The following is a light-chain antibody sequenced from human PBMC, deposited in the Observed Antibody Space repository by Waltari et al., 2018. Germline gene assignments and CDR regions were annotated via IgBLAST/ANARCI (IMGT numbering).Light chain of an antibody. CDR2: EVT. CDR3: CSYAGSGTWV. CDR1: SRDIGYYNL. V-gene: IGLV2-23*02. Sequence: QSALTQPASVSGSPGQSITIPCTGTSRDIGYYNLVSWYQHLPGKAPKVMIYEVTKRPSGVSNRVSGSKSGNTASLTISGVQAEDEGHYYCCSYAGSGTWVFGGGTKLTVL. J-gene: IGLJ3*02.